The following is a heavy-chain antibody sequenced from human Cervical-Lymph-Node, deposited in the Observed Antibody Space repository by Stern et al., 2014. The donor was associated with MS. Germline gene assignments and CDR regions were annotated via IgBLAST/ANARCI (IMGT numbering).Heavy chain of an antibody. J-gene: IGHJ4*02. D-gene: IGHD3-16*01. CDR1: GFTFSSYW. CDR3: VRDNYGTDY. CDR2: VNSDVSST. V-gene: IGHV3-74*03. Sequence: VQLVESGGDLVQPGGSLRLSCAASGFTFSSYWMQWVRKAPGQGLDLVSHVNSDVSSTTYAASVKGRFTTSRDNAKNTLYLQMDDLRAEDTAVYFCVRDNYGTDYWGQGTLVTVSS.